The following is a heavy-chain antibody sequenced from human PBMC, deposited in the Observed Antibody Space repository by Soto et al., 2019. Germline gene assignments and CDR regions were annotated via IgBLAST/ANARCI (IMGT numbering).Heavy chain of an antibody. D-gene: IGHD5-12*01. CDR2: ILGRGDT. Sequence: GGSLRHSCAASGFAFSTVAMSWVRQAPGKGLEWVSGILGRGDTYYEESVKGRFTISRDNSKNTVFLQLNSLRVEDTAIYYCAKDVRPDGYCSFDNWARGTLLPVSS. V-gene: IGHV3-23*01. J-gene: IGHJ4*02. CDR1: GFAFSTVA. CDR3: AKDVRPDGYCSFDN.